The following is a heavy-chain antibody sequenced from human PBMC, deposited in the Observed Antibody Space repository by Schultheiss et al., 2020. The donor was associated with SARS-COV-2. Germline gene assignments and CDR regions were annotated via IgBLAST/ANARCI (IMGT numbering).Heavy chain of an antibody. V-gene: IGHV5-51*01. D-gene: IGHD6-6*01. CDR3: ARQHNSSSSGWFDP. CDR1: GYSFTSYW. J-gene: IGHJ5*02. Sequence: GGSLRLSCKGSGYSFTSYWIGWVRQMPGKGLEWLGIMYPGDSETRYSPSVQGQVTISADKSISTAYLQWSSLKASDTAMYYCARQHNSSSSGWFDPWGQGTLVTVSS. CDR2: MYPGDSET.